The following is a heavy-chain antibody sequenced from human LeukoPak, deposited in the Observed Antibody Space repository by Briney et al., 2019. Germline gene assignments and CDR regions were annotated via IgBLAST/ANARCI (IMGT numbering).Heavy chain of an antibody. CDR3: AKDDH. CDR2: ISYDGSNK. V-gene: IGHV3-30*04. Sequence: PGGSLRLSCAASGFTFSSYAMHWVRQAPGKGLEWVAVISYDGSNKYYADSVKGRFTISRDNAKNSLYLQMNSLRAEDTALYYCAKDDHWGQGTLVTVSS. CDR1: GFTFSSYA. J-gene: IGHJ4*02.